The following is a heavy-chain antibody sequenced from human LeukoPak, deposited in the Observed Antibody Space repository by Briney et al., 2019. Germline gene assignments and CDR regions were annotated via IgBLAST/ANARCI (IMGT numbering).Heavy chain of an antibody. Sequence: SVKVSCKASGGTFSSYAISWVRQAPGQGLEWMGGIIPIFGTANYAQKFQGRVTITADKSTSTAYMELSSLRSEDTAVYYCASPYYDSSGYHDAFDIWGQGTMVTVSS. CDR3: ASPYYDSSGYHDAFDI. CDR1: GGTFSSYA. CDR2: IIPIFGTA. J-gene: IGHJ3*02. D-gene: IGHD3-22*01. V-gene: IGHV1-69*06.